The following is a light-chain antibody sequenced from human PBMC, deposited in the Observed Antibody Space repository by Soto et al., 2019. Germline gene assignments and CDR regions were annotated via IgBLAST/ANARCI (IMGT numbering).Light chain of an antibody. V-gene: IGLV2-8*01. CDR1: SSDVGGYNY. Sequence: QSALTQPPSASGSPGQSVTISCTGTSSDVGGYNYVSWYQQHPGKAPKLMIYEVNKRPSGVPDSFSGSKSGNTASLTVSGLQAEDEADYYCKSYEGSNIYVFGTGTKLTVL. CDR3: KSYEGSNIYV. J-gene: IGLJ1*01. CDR2: EVN.